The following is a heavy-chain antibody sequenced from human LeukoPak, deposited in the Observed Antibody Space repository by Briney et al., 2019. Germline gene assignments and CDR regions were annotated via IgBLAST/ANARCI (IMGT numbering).Heavy chain of an antibody. CDR1: GFTVSSNY. CDR3: ARDLVRFGGWYDH. J-gene: IGHJ5*02. D-gene: IGHD2-15*01. Sequence: GGSLRLSCAASGFTVSSNYMSWVRQAPGKGLEWVSAIGGGGNGFTTYYGEFMKGRFTISRDNSKNTLYLQMNSLRAEDTAVYYCARDLVRFGGWYDHWGQGTLVTVSS. V-gene: IGHV3-53*01. CDR2: IGGGGNGFTT.